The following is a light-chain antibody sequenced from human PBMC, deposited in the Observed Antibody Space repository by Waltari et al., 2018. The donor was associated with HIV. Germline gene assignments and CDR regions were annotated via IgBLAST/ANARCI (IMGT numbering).Light chain of an antibody. CDR3: GAWDSSLSAVV. V-gene: IGLV1-51*01. Sequence: QSVLTQPPSVSAAPGQKVTISCSGSNSNIGNTQVSWYQQLPGTAPKLPIYDNKKRPSGIPDRFSASKSGTSATLGITGLQTGDEAKYYCGAWDSSLSAVVFGTGTKVTVL. J-gene: IGLJ1*01. CDR2: DNK. CDR1: NSNIGNTQ.